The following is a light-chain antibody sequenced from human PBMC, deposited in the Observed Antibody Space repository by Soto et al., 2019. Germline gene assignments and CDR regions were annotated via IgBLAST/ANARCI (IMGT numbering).Light chain of an antibody. Sequence: EIVLTQSPGTLSLSPGERATLSCRASQSVSSSYLAWYQQKPGQAPRLLIYGASSRATGIPARFSGSGSGTDFTLTISSLEPEDFAVYYCQQRSNWPHPFGQGTRLEIK. V-gene: IGKV3D-20*02. CDR3: QQRSNWPHP. CDR1: QSVSSSY. J-gene: IGKJ5*01. CDR2: GAS.